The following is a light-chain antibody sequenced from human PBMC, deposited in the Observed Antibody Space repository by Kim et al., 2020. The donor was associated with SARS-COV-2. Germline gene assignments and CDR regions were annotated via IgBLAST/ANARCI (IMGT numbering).Light chain of an antibody. CDR3: QQYHNWWT. Sequence: AGSPGERATLSCRASQRVSSNLAWYQQKPGQAPRLLIYAASTRATDTPARFSGSGSGTEFTLTISSLQSEDFALYFCQQYHNWWTFGQGTKVEIK. V-gene: IGKV3-15*01. J-gene: IGKJ1*01. CDR1: QRVSSN. CDR2: AAS.